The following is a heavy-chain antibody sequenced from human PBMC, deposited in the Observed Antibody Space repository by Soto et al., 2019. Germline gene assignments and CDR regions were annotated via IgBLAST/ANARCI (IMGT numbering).Heavy chain of an antibody. Sequence: ASVKVSCKASGYTFTSYGISWVRQAPGQGLEWMGWISAYNDNTNYAQKLQGRVTMTTDTSTSTAYMELRSLRSDDTAVYYCARAGRYCSGGSCYKPLDPWGQGTLVTVSS. CDR1: GYTFTSYG. CDR2: ISAYNDNT. J-gene: IGHJ5*02. V-gene: IGHV1-18*01. CDR3: ARAGRYCSGGSCYKPLDP. D-gene: IGHD2-15*01.